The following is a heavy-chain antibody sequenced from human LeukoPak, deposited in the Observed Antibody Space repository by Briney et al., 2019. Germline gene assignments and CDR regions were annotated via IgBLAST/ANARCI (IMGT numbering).Heavy chain of an antibody. CDR3: ARDLGYCTNGVCYKYFDY. Sequence: PSETLSLTGTVSGGSISSYYWSWIRQPPGKGLEWCGYIYYSGSTNYHPSLTSRVTISVDTSKNQFSLELSSVTAADTAVYYCARDLGYCTNGVCYKYFDYWGQGTLVTVSS. J-gene: IGHJ4*02. CDR2: IYYSGST. CDR1: GGSISSYY. D-gene: IGHD2-8*01. V-gene: IGHV4-59*01.